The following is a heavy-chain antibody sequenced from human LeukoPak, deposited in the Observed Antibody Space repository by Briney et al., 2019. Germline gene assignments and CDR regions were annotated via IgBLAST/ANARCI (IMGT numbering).Heavy chain of an antibody. D-gene: IGHD3-9*01. Sequence: SETLSLTCAVSGGSISSGGYSWSWIRQPPGKGLEWIGYIYHSGSTYYNPSLKSRVTISVDRSKNQFSLKLSSVTAADTAVYYCARGDILTGYAHDAFDIWGQGIMVTVSS. J-gene: IGHJ3*02. CDR2: IYHSGST. CDR1: GGSISSGGYS. CDR3: ARGDILTGYAHDAFDI. V-gene: IGHV4-30-2*01.